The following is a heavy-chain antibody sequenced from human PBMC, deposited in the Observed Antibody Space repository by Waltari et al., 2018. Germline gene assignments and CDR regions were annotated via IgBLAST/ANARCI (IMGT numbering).Heavy chain of an antibody. CDR2: IYSSGRT. V-gene: IGHV4-59*02. J-gene: IGHJ4*02. CDR1: GASVTTAY. Sequence: QVQLQESGPGLVKPSETLSLTCTVSGASVTTAYWSWIRQPPGKGLEWIGYIYSSGRTNYNTSLKSRVTISIDTSKNQFSLNLTSVTAADTAVYYCAKSKSGYSNDHFDYWGQGTLVTVSS. D-gene: IGHD6-13*01. CDR3: AKSKSGYSNDHFDY.